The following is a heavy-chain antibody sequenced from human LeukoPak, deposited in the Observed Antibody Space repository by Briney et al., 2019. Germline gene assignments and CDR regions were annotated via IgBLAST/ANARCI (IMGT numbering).Heavy chain of an antibody. CDR2: ISWNSGSI. D-gene: IGHD4-23*01. J-gene: IGHJ5*02. V-gene: IGHV3-9*01. CDR1: GFTFDDYA. Sequence: GRSLRLSCAASGFTFDDYAMHWVRQAPGKGLEWVSGISWNSGSIGYADSVKGRFTIFRDSAKNSLYLQMNSLRAEDTALYYCAKGPWTTVDDNWFDPWGQGTLVTVSS. CDR3: AKGPWTTVDDNWFDP.